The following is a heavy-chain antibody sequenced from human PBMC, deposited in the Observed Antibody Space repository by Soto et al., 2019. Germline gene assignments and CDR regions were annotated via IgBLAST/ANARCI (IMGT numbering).Heavy chain of an antibody. Sequence: EVQLLESGGGSVQAGGSLRLSCAASGITISNYPMNWVRQAPGKGLDWVSGISGSGDRTYYADSAKGRFTISKDISKNSVSLQLDSLGVEDTAVYFCVKDDGGYPSTAPHWGQGTLVTVSS. CDR2: ISGSGDRT. CDR1: GITISNYP. J-gene: IGHJ4*02. CDR3: VKDDGGYPSTAPH. V-gene: IGHV3-23*01. D-gene: IGHD3-22*01.